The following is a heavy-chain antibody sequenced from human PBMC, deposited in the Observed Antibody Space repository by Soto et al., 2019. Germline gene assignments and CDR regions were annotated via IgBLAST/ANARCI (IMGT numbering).Heavy chain of an antibody. J-gene: IGHJ3*01. Sequence: QVQLVQSGAEVKKPGSSVKVSCKASGGTFSSYSISWVRQAPGQGLEWMGGIIPIFGTANYAQKFQGRVTITADESTSTAYMELSSMRSEDTDVDYCASDRYCSSTSCPLDAFYLWGQGTMVTVS. V-gene: IGHV1-69*01. CDR1: GGTFSSYS. CDR2: IIPIFGTA. D-gene: IGHD2-2*01. CDR3: ASDRYCSSTSCPLDAFYL.